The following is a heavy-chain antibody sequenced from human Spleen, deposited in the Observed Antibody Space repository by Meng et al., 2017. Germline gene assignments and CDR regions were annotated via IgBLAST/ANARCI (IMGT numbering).Heavy chain of an antibody. V-gene: IGHV4-59*01. Sequence: SETLSLTCTVSGGSISSYYWSWIRQPPGKGLEWIGYIYYSGSTNYNPSLKSRVTISVDTSKNQFSLKLSSVTAADTAVYYCASTHRYCSGGSCYGTLFDYWGQGTLVTVSS. CDR1: GGSISSYY. CDR2: IYYSGST. J-gene: IGHJ4*02. D-gene: IGHD2-15*01. CDR3: ASTHRYCSGGSCYGTLFDY.